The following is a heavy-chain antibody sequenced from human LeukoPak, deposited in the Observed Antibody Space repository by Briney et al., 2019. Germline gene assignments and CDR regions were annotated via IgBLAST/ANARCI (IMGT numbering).Heavy chain of an antibody. Sequence: GGSLRLSCAASGFTFSSNAMRWVRQAPGKGLEWVSAISGSGRSTYYADSVKGRFTISRDNSKNTLYLQMNSLRVEDTTIYYCAKEVTILGWFDPWGQGTLVTVSS. D-gene: IGHD3-9*01. CDR1: GFTFSSNA. CDR3: AKEVTILGWFDP. V-gene: IGHV3-23*01. CDR2: ISGSGRST. J-gene: IGHJ5*02.